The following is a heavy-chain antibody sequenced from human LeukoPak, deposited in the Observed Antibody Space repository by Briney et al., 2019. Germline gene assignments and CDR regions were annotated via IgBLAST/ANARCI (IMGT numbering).Heavy chain of an antibody. V-gene: IGHV3-23*01. CDR3: AKDRGY. Sequence: AGGSLRLSCAASGFTFTTFAMTWVRQAPGKGLEWVSAISDNGDYTYYADSVKGRFTISRDNSKNTLYMQMNSMRAEDTAVYYCAKDRGYWGQGTLVTVSS. J-gene: IGHJ4*02. CDR1: GFTFTTFA. CDR2: ISDNGDYT.